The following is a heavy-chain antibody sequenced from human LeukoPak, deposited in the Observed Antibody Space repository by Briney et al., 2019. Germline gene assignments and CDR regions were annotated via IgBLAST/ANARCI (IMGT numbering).Heavy chain of an antibody. CDR3: ARAQAGNYDWPLDL. J-gene: IGHJ5*02. V-gene: IGHV1-69*05. D-gene: IGHD5-12*01. CDR2: IIPFLDTS. Sequence: GASVKVSCKASGGTFSNYALSWVRQAPGQGLEWMGAIIPFLDTSNYPPKFQDRVTITTDESTSTAYMELSSLRSDDTAVYYCARAQAGNYDWPLDLWGQETLVTVSS. CDR1: GGTFSNYA.